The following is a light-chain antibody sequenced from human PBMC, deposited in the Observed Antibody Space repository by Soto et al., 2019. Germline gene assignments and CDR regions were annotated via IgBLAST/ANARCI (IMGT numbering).Light chain of an antibody. Sequence: SYELTQPPSVSVSPGQTANITCSGDKLGDKYASWYQQKPCQSPVLVIYQDNKRPSGIPERVSGSNSGKTATLTISGTQAMDEADYYCQAWDIHTAQDVFGTGTQLTVL. CDR1: KLGDKY. V-gene: IGLV3-1*01. CDR2: QDN. J-gene: IGLJ1*01. CDR3: QAWDIHTAQDV.